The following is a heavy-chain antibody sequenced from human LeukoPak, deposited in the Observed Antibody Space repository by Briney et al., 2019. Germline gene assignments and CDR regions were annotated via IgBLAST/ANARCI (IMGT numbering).Heavy chain of an antibody. CDR2: IYYTGST. D-gene: IGHD6-19*01. V-gene: IGHV4-39*01. CDR3: ARQNAEYSSDWYLVGGWFDP. J-gene: IGHJ5*02. Sequence: SETLSLTCTVSGGSISSSSYYWGWIRQPPGKGLEWIGTIYYTGSTYYNPSLKSRVTTSVDTSKNRFSLKLNSVTAADTAVYFCARQNAEYSSDWYLVGGWFDPWGQGTLVTVSS. CDR1: GGSISSSSYY.